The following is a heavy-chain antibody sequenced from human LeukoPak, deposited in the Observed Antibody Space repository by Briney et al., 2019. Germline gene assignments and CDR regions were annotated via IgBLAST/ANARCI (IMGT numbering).Heavy chain of an antibody. CDR1: GDSISRYY. Sequence: SETLSLTCTVSGDSISRYYWSWIRQPAGRGLEWIGRIYNGGIITYNPSLKSRVTMSIDTSNNQFSLRLRFVTAADTAVYYCARDSGTTGEVKFDPWGQGTLVTVSS. CDR2: IYNGGII. CDR3: ARDSGTTGEVKFDP. V-gene: IGHV4-4*07. D-gene: IGHD3-10*01. J-gene: IGHJ5*02.